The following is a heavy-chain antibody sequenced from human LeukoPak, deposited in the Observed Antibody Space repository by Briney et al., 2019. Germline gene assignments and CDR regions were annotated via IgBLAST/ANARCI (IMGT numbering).Heavy chain of an antibody. V-gene: IGHV3-23*01. Sequence: PGASLRLSCAASGFTFSSYAMSWVRQAPGKGLEWVSAISGSGGSTYYADSVKGRFTISRDNSKNTPYLQMNSLRAEDTAVYYCAKAGAYYYYGMDVWGQGTTVTVSS. CDR2: ISGSGGST. CDR1: GFTFSSYA. J-gene: IGHJ6*02. CDR3: AKAGAYYYYGMDV.